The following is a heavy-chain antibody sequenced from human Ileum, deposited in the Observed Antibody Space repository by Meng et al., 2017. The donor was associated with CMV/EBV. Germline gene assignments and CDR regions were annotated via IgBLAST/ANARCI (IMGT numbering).Heavy chain of an antibody. CDR2: ISYSGTA. D-gene: IGHD3-10*01. CDR3: ARDSTYPSGLDY. J-gene: IGHJ4*02. V-gene: IGHV4-39*06. Sequence: RLQLPESGPGLVKPSETLSLTCTVSGGSISSSLYYWGWIRQPPGKGLEWIGTISYSGTAFYNLSLKSRVAISIDTSKFQFSLKLSSVTATDTAVYYCARDSTYPSGLDYWGQGTLVTVSS. CDR1: GGSISSSLYY.